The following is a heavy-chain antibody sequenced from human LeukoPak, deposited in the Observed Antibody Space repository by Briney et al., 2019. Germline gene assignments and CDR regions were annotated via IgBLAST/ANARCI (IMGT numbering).Heavy chain of an antibody. J-gene: IGHJ4*02. CDR2: ISAYNGNT. CDR3: ARDRRVRRAVAGTMVY. CDR1: VYTFTSYG. Sequence: ASVKDSCKPSVYTFTSYGISWVRQAPGQGREWMGWISAYNGNTNYAQKLQGRVTMTTDTSTSTAYMELRSLRSDDTAVYYCARDRRVRRAVAGTMVYWGQGTLVTVSS. D-gene: IGHD6-19*01. V-gene: IGHV1-18*01.